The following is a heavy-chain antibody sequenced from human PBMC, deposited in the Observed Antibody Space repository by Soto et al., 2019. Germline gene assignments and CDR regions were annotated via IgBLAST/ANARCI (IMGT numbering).Heavy chain of an antibody. CDR1: GFTFTGSA. D-gene: IGHD5-18*01. Sequence: GASVKVSCKASGFTFTGSAVQWVRQARGQGLEWIGWIIACSGKTNYAQNLRERVTITRDTSTSTAYMELRSLRSDDTAVYYCAERRGYSNGEFDYWGQGTLVTVSS. CDR2: IIACSGKT. CDR3: AERRGYSNGEFDY. J-gene: IGHJ4*02. V-gene: IGHV1-58*01.